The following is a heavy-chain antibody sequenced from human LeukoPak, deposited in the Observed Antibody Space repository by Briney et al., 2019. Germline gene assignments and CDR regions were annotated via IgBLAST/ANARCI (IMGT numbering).Heavy chain of an antibody. CDR1: GYTFTSYG. D-gene: IGHD6-6*01. CDR3: ARTSGGYSSSSSDY. V-gene: IGHV1-18*01. J-gene: IGHJ4*02. CDR2: ISAYNGNT. Sequence: GASVKVSCKASGYTFTSYGISWVRQAPGQGLEWMGWISAYNGNTNYAQKLQGRVTMTTDTSTSTAYMELRSLGSDDTAVYYCARTSGGYSSSSSDYWGQGTLVTVSS.